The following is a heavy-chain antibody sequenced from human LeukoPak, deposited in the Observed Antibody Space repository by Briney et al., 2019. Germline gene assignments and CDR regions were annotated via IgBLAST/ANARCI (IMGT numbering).Heavy chain of an antibody. CDR3: ARHADIAAYREGLDV. Sequence: SETLSLTCTVSGGSISGYFWSWIRQPPGEGLEWIGYIYYRGNTIYNLSLKSRATISGDTSKNLFSLELTSVATADTAVYYSARHADIAAYREGLDVWGRGTTVTVSS. CDR2: IYYRGNT. J-gene: IGHJ6*04. D-gene: IGHD2-15*01. CDR1: GGSISGYF. V-gene: IGHV4-59*01.